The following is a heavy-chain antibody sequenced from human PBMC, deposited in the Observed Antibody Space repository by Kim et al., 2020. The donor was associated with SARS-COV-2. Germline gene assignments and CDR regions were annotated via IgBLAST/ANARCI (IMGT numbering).Heavy chain of an antibody. D-gene: IGHD6-13*01. CDR3: ASSLAAAGTTVGLDQEQAGPYGMDV. Sequence: ASVKVSCKASGYTFTGYYMHWVRQAPGQGLEWMGRINPNSGGTNYAQKFQGRVTMTRDTSISTAYMELSRLRSDDTAVYYCASSLAAAGTTVGLDQEQAGPYGMDVWGQGTTVTVSS. CDR2: INPNSGGT. V-gene: IGHV1-2*06. CDR1: GYTFTGYY. J-gene: IGHJ6*02.